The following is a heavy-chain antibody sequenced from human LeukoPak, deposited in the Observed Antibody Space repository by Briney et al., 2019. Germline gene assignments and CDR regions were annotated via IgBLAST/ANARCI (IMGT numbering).Heavy chain of an antibody. V-gene: IGHV4-61*01. CDR3: ATPNVDTAMVSYYGMDV. Sequence: NPSETLSLTCTVSGGSVSSGSCYWSWIRQPPGKGLAWIGYIYYSGSTNYNPSLKSRVTISVDTSKNQFSLKLSSVTAADTAVYYCATPNVDTAMVSYYGMDVWGKGTTVTVSS. J-gene: IGHJ6*04. CDR1: GGSVSSGSCY. CDR2: IYYSGST. D-gene: IGHD5-18*01.